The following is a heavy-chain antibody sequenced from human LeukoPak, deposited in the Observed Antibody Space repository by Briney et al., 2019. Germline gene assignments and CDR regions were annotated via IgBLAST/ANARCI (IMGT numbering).Heavy chain of an antibody. D-gene: IGHD6-13*01. V-gene: IGHV4-59*07. J-gene: IGHJ3*02. CDR2: IYYSGST. Sequence: PSDTLSLTCTVSGGSISSHYWSWIRQPPGKGLEWIGYIYYSGSTNYNPSLKSRVTISVDTSKNQFSLKLSSVTAADTAVYYCARSYSSSWYWDAFDIWGQGTMVTVSS. CDR3: ARSYSSSWYWDAFDI. CDR1: GGSISSHY.